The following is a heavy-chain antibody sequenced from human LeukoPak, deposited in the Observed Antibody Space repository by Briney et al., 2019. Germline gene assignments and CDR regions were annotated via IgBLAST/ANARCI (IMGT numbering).Heavy chain of an antibody. D-gene: IGHD3-22*01. V-gene: IGHV4-59*08. Sequence: PSETLSLTCTVSGGSISSYYWSWIRQPPGKGLEWIGNILYSGSTNYNPSLKSRVTISVDTSKNQFSLKLSSVTAADTADYYCVRRVAGSGYRDSWGQGTLVTVSS. CDR1: GGSISSYY. CDR2: ILYSGST. J-gene: IGHJ4*02. CDR3: VRRVAGSGYRDS.